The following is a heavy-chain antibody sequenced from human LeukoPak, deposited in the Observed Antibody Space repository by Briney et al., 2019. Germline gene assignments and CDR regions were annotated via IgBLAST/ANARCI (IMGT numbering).Heavy chain of an antibody. J-gene: IGHJ4*02. Sequence: PSETLSLTCTVSGGSISSSSYYWGWIRQPPGKGLEWIGSIYYSGGTYYNPSLKSRVTISVDTSKNQFSLKLSSVTAADTAVYYCARDTPAQTYYYDSSGYGYFDYWGQGTLVTVSS. CDR2: IYYSGGT. V-gene: IGHV4-39*07. CDR1: GGSISSSSYY. CDR3: ARDTPAQTYYYDSSGYGYFDY. D-gene: IGHD3-22*01.